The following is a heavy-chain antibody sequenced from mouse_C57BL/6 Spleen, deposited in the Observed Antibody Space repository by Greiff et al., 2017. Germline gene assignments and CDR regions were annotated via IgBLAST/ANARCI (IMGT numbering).Heavy chain of an antibody. D-gene: IGHD1-1*01. Sequence: QVQLQQPGAELVMPGASVKLSCKASGYTFTSYWMHWVKQRPGQGLEWIGEIDPSDSYTNYNQKFQGKSTLTVDKSSSTAYMQLSSLTSEDSAVYYCAIITTVVARAMDYWGQGTSVTVSS. V-gene: IGHV1-69*01. J-gene: IGHJ4*01. CDR3: AIITTVVARAMDY. CDR1: GYTFTSYW. CDR2: IDPSDSYT.